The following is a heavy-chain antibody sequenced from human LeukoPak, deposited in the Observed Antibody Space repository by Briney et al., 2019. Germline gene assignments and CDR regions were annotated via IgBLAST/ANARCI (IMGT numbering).Heavy chain of an antibody. D-gene: IGHD6-13*01. J-gene: IGHJ6*02. CDR1: GFTFSNAW. V-gene: IGHV3-15*01. Sequence: PGGSLRLSCAASGFTFSNAWMSWVRQAPGKGLEWVGRIKSKTDGGTTDYAAPVKGRFTISRDDSKNTLCLQMNSLKTEDTAVYYCTTRPGIAAAGTYYYYGMDVWGQGTTVTVSS. CDR3: TTRPGIAAAGTYYYYGMDV. CDR2: IKSKTDGGTT.